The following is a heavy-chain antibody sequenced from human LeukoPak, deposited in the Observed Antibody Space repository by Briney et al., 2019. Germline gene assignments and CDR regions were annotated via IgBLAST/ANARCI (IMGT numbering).Heavy chain of an antibody. D-gene: IGHD1-26*01. CDR2: ISGSGGRI. J-gene: IGHJ4*02. Sequence: GGSLRLSCAASGFTFSSYAFSWVRQAPGKGLEWVSLISGSGGRIYYVDSVKGRFTISRDNSKNTLYLQMNSLRAEDTAVYYCAKDSRWDRLRNFLDWGQGVLVTVSS. CDR3: AKDSRWDRLRNFLD. V-gene: IGHV3-23*01. CDR1: GFTFSSYA.